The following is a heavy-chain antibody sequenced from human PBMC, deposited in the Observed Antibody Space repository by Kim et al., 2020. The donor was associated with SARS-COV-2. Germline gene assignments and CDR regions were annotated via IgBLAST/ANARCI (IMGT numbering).Heavy chain of an antibody. J-gene: IGHJ6*02. Sequence: GGSLRLSCAASGFTFSSYSMNWVRQAPGKGLEWVSSISSSSSYIYYADSVKGRFTISRDNAKNSLYLQMNSLRAEDTAVYYCARDQSRTDYDVLTLMCGGCGMDVWGQGTTVTVSS. V-gene: IGHV3-21*01. CDR3: ARDQSRTDYDVLTLMCGGCGMDV. CDR2: ISSSSSYI. CDR1: GFTFSSYS. D-gene: IGHD3-9*01.